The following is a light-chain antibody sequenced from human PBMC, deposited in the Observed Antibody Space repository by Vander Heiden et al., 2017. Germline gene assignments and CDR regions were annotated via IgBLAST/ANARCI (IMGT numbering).Light chain of an antibody. CDR2: SSN. J-gene: IGLJ3*02. CDR3: ASWDDTLKGV. Sequence: QSVPTHPPSASGTPGQRVTISCSGSNTNIDRNAVNWYQQSPGMPPKLLIYSSNLRPWGVPDRSSGSKSGTSASLAISGLQSEDEADYYCASWDDTLKGVFGGGTKLAVL. V-gene: IGLV1-44*01. CDR1: NTNIDRNA.